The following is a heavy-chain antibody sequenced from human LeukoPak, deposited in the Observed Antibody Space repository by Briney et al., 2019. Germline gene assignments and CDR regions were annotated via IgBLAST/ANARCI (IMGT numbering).Heavy chain of an antibody. J-gene: IGHJ4*02. CDR1: GGSIRSY. CDR3: ARGFNRLFRSYDRLHIVGGRVYFDY. Sequence: SETLSLTCTVSGGSIRSYWSWIRQPAGKGLEWIGRICGSGSTDYNPSLKSRVPISVDTSKIQFSLKLSSVTAADTAVYYCARGFNRLFRSYDRLHIVGGRVYFDYWGQGTLVTVSS. D-gene: IGHD1-26*01. V-gene: IGHV4-4*07. CDR2: ICGSGST.